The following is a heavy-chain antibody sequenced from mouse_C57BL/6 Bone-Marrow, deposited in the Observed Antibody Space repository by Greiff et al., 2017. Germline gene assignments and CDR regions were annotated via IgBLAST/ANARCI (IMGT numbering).Heavy chain of an antibody. V-gene: IGHV5-12*01. CDR1: GFTFSDYY. Sequence: DVMLVESGGGLVQPGGSLKLSCAASGFTFSDYYMYWVRQTPEKRLAWVAYISNGGGSTYYPDTVQGRFTISRDNAKKHRYLQMSRLKSEDTAMYYCASITTVVAGDAMDDWGQGTSVTVSS. CDR2: ISNGGGST. D-gene: IGHD1-1*01. J-gene: IGHJ4*01. CDR3: ASITTVVAGDAMDD.